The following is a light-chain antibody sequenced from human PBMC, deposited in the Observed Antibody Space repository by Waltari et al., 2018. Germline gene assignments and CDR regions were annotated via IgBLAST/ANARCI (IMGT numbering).Light chain of an antibody. J-gene: IGKJ4*01. CDR3: QQYHNLPAT. Sequence: DIQMTQSPSPLSASVGDLVTITCQASQDISNSLNWYQQKPGKAPKVLIYDAANLESGVPSRFSGSGFGTDFTFTISSLQPEDLATYFCQQYHNLPATFGGGTKVESK. CDR2: DAA. V-gene: IGKV1-33*01. CDR1: QDISNS.